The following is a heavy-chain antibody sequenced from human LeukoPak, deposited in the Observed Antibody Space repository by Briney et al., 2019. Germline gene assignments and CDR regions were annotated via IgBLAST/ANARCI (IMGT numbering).Heavy chain of an antibody. J-gene: IGHJ3*02. D-gene: IGHD5/OR15-5a*01. V-gene: IGHV1-2*02. Sequence: ASVKVSRKASGYTFTGYYMHWVRQAPGQGLEWMGWINPNSGGTNYAQKFQGRVTMTRDTSISTAYMELSRLRSDDTAVYYCARIFSVTDAFDIWGQGTMVTVSS. CDR2: INPNSGGT. CDR3: ARIFSVTDAFDI. CDR1: GYTFTGYY.